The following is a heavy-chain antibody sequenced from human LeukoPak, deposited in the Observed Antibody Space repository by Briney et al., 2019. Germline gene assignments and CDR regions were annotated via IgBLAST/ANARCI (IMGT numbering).Heavy chain of an antibody. J-gene: IGHJ5*02. CDR2: INPNSGGT. CDR3: ARRRSSGNWFDP. V-gene: IGHV1-2*06. Sequence: GASVKVSCKASGYTITVYYVHWVRQAPGQGLEWMGRINPNSGGTNYAQKFQGRVTMTRDTSISTAYMELSRLRSDDTAVYYCARRRSSGNWFDPWGQGTLVTVSS. CDR1: GYTITVYY. D-gene: IGHD6-6*01.